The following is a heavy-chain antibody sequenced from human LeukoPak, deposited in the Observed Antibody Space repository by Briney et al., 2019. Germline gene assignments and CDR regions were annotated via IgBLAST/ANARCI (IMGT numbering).Heavy chain of an antibody. CDR3: ASPHDTLDY. J-gene: IGHJ4*02. CDR1: GGTFTIYA. V-gene: IGHV1-18*01. Sequence: GASGKVSCKASGGTFTIYAIRWVRQAPGQGLEWMGGISAYNGNTNYAQKLQGRVTMTTDTSTSTAYMELRSLRSDDTAGYYCASPHDTLDYWGQGTLVTVSS. D-gene: IGHD1-1*01. CDR2: ISAYNGNT.